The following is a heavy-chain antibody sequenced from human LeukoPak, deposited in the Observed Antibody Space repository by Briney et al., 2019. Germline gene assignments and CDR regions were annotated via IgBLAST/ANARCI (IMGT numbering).Heavy chain of an antibody. D-gene: IGHD3-16*01. J-gene: IGHJ6*03. V-gene: IGHV3-23*01. CDR1: GFTFSSYA. CDR3: AKGVDASGIYYYFYMDV. Sequence: PGGSLRLSYAASGFTFSSYAMSWVRQAPGKGLEWVSGISGSGGGRYYADSVKGRFTISRDNSKNTLYLQMNNLRAEDTAVYYCAKGVDASGIYYYFYMDVWGKGTTVTVSS. CDR2: ISGSGGGR.